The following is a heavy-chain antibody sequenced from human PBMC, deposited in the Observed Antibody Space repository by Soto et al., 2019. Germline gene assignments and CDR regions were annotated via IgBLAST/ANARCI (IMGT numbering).Heavy chain of an antibody. Sequence: EVQLVESGGGLVQPGGSLRLSCAASGFTFSSYWMTWVRQAPGKGLEWVANINPDGSEKYYVDSVKGRFTISRDNAKNSLYLQIDSPRAEDTVVYYCARGVTTGVDAFDMWGQGTMVTVSS. D-gene: IGHD3-3*01. CDR2: INPDGSEK. CDR1: GFTFSSYW. J-gene: IGHJ3*02. CDR3: ARGVTTGVDAFDM. V-gene: IGHV3-7*01.